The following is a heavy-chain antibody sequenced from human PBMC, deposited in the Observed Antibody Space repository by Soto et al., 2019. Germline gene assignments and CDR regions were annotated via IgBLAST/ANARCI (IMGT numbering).Heavy chain of an antibody. CDR1: GFTFGSHC. D-gene: IGHD3-22*01. J-gene: IGHJ4*02. Sequence: GGSLRLSCAASGFTFGSHCMHWVRQAPGKGLVYVSRISSGGTTTNYAESVKGRFTISRDNARNTLYLQMNSLRVEDTAVYYCARFGTSYDTSGFLYWGQGTPVTVSS. CDR3: ARFGTSYDTSGFLY. V-gene: IGHV3-74*01. CDR2: ISSGGTTT.